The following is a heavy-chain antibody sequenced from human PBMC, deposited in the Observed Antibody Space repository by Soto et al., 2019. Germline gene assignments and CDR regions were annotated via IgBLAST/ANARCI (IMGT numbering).Heavy chain of an antibody. J-gene: IGHJ5*02. CDR2: IYWNDDT. D-gene: IGHD4-17*01. CDR1: GFSLTTAGAG. Sequence: QITLKESGPTLVKPTQTLTLTCTFSGFSLTTAGAGVGWIRQPPGKALEWLALIYWNDDTRYSPSLKSRLTITKDTPKNQVVLRMTNMDPVDTGTYYCAHRGYGNYPRDNWFDPWGQGILVTVSS. V-gene: IGHV2-5*01. CDR3: AHRGYGNYPRDNWFDP.